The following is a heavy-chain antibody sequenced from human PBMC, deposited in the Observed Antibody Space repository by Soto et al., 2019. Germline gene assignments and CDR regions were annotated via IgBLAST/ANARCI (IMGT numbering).Heavy chain of an antibody. J-gene: IGHJ4*02. V-gene: IGHV1-18*01. CDR2: VTTDKGKT. CDR1: GYTFTNFG. CDR3: ATRSPAFDY. Sequence: QVQLVQSGPEVKKPGASVKVSCKTSGYTFTNFGISWVRQAPGQGLEWMGWVTTDKGKTTYAQKFQGRVTMTTDTSTRTAYRELRSLRSDDTAVSYCATRSPAFDYWGQGTLVTVSS.